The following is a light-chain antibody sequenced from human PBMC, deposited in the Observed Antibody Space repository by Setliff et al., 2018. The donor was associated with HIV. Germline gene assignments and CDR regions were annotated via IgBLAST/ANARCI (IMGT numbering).Light chain of an antibody. CDR2: DVS. Sequence: QSVLTQPRSVSGSPGQSVTISCTGTSSDVGAYNYVSWYQQHPGKAPKLMICDVSKRPSGVPDRFSASKSGNTASLTISGLQAEDEADYYCCSYAGSCNWVFGGGTKVTVL. V-gene: IGLV2-11*01. J-gene: IGLJ3*02. CDR3: CSYAGSCNWV. CDR1: SSDVGAYNY.